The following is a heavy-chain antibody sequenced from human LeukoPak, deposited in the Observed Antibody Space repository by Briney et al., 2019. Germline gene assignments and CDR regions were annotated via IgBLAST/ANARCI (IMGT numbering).Heavy chain of an antibody. CDR2: IRSKAYGGTT. D-gene: IGHD3-3*01. CDR1: GFTFGDYA. CDR3: TRSITIFGVGPFDY. V-gene: IGHV3-49*03. Sequence: GGSLRLSCTASGFTFGDYAMSWFRQAPGKGLEWVGFIRSKAYGGTTEYAASVKGRFTISRDDSKSIAYLQMNSLKTEDTAVYYCTRSITIFGVGPFDYWGQGTLSPSPQ. J-gene: IGHJ4*02.